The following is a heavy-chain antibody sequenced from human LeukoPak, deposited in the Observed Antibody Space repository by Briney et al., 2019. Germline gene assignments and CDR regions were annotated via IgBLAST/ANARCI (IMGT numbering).Heavy chain of an antibody. CDR3: AKDWDIVVVPAATVHWFDP. Sequence: GGSLRLSCAASGFTFSSYAMSWVRQAPGKGLEWVSAISGSGGSTYYADSVKGRFTISRDNSKNTLYLQMNSLRAEDTAVYYCAKDWDIVVVPAATVHWFDPWGQGTLVTVSS. CDR1: GFTFSSYA. J-gene: IGHJ5*02. D-gene: IGHD2-2*01. V-gene: IGHV3-23*01. CDR2: ISGSGGST.